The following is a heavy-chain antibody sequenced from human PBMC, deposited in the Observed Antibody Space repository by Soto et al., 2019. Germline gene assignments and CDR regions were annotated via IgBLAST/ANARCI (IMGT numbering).Heavy chain of an antibody. CDR1: GFTFSSYA. D-gene: IGHD1-26*01. J-gene: IGHJ3*02. Sequence: QVQLVESGGGVVQPGRSLRLSCAASGFTFSSYAMHWVRQAPGKGLEWVAVISYDGSNKYYADSVKGRFTISRDNSKNTLYRQMNSLRAEDTAVYYCARELNGRHAFDIWGQGTMVTVSS. CDR2: ISYDGSNK. CDR3: ARELNGRHAFDI. V-gene: IGHV3-30-3*01.